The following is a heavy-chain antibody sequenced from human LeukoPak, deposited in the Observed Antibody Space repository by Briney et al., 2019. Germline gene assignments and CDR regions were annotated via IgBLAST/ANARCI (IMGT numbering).Heavy chain of an antibody. D-gene: IGHD1-14*01. J-gene: IGHJ3*02. Sequence: PGGSLRLSCAASGFTFSNYEMNWVRQGPGKGLEWVSYISSSGTTIYYAGSVEGRFTISRDNAKNSLYLQMNSLRAEDTAVYYCARYNAFDIWGQGTMVTVSS. V-gene: IGHV3-48*03. CDR2: ISSSGTTI. CDR3: ARYNAFDI. CDR1: GFTFSNYE.